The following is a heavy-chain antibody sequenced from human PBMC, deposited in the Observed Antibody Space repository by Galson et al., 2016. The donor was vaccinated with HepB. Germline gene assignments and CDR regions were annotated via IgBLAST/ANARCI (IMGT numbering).Heavy chain of an antibody. Sequence: SLRLSCAASGFSFSSQAMYWVRQAPGKGLEWVAVISYDERNKYYTDSVKGRFTVSRDSSKYTLYLQMNSLRIEDTAVYYCAASPATTEVPEGYALDCWGQATRVTVSS. D-gene: IGHD4-11*01. V-gene: IGHV3-30*04. CDR1: GFSFSSQA. CDR3: AASPATTEVPEGYALDC. J-gene: IGHJ3*01. CDR2: ISYDERNK.